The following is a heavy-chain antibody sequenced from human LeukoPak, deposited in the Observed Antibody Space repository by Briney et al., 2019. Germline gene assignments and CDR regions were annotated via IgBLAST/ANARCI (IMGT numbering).Heavy chain of an antibody. J-gene: IGHJ4*02. Sequence: SETLSLTCSVSGGSISRYYWSWIRQPPGKGLEWIGYIYYSGSTKYNPSLKSRVTISVDTSKNQFSLELNSATAADTAVYYCARLGGYDSSWSPFDCWGQGTLVTASS. CDR3: ARLGGYDSSWSPFDC. D-gene: IGHD6-13*01. CDR1: GGSISRYY. CDR2: IYYSGST. V-gene: IGHV4-59*08.